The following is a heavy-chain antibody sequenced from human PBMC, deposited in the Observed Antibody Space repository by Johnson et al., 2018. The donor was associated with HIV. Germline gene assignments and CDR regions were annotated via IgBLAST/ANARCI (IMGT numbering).Heavy chain of an antibody. CDR1: GFTLSDHY. J-gene: IGHJ3*02. D-gene: IGHD2-21*01. Sequence: QVQLMESGGGLVKSGGSLRLSCAASGFTLSDHYMSWIRQPPGKGLEWISYISSSGSTLDYADSVKGRFIISRDTAKKSLYMQMNSLRGEDTAVDYCARRRGGGDNAFDIWGQGTMVTVSS. CDR2: ISSSGSTL. CDR3: ARRRGGGDNAFDI. V-gene: IGHV3-11*04.